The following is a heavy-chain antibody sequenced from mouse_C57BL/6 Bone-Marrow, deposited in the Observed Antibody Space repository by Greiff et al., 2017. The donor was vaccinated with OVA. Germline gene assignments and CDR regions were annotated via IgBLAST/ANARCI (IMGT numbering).Heavy chain of an antibody. J-gene: IGHJ2*01. CDR3: ARKGYYSPYFDY. D-gene: IGHD2-12*01. Sequence: QVQLKQPGAELVKPGASVKMSCKASGYTFTSYWITWVKQRPGQGLEWIGDIYPGSGSTNYNEKFKSKATLTVDTSSSTAYMQLSSLTSEDSAVYYCARKGYYSPYFDYWGQGTTLTVSS. CDR2: IYPGSGST. CDR1: GYTFTSYW. V-gene: IGHV1-55*01.